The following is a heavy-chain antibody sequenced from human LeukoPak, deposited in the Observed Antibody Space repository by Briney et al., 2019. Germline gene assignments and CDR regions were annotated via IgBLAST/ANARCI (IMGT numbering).Heavy chain of an antibody. CDR2: ISSSSSYI. D-gene: IGHD2-15*01. Sequence: PGGSLRLSCAASVFTFSSYSMNWVRQAPGQGLEWVSSISSSSSYIYYADSVKGRFTISRDDAKNSLYLQMNSLRAEDTAVYYCASLYCSGGSCYRRDYMDVWGKGTTVTISS. CDR1: VFTFSSYS. J-gene: IGHJ6*03. V-gene: IGHV3-21*01. CDR3: ASLYCSGGSCYRRDYMDV.